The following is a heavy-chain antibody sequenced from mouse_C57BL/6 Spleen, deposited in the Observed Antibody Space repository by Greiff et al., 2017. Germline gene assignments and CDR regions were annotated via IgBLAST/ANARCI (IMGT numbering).Heavy chain of an antibody. J-gene: IGHJ3*01. V-gene: IGHV5-15*01. Sequence: EVHLVESGGGLVQPGGSLKLSCAASGFTFSDYGMAWVRQAPRKGPEWVAFISNLAYSIYYADTVTGRFTISRENAKNTLYLEMSSLRSEDTAMYYCARGDYGSSYGWAYWGQGTLVTVSA. CDR1: GFTFSDYG. CDR2: ISNLAYSI. CDR3: ARGDYGSSYGWAY. D-gene: IGHD1-1*01.